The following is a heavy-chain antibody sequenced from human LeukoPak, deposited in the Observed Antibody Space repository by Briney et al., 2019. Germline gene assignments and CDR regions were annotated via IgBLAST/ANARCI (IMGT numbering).Heavy chain of an antibody. V-gene: IGHV1-18*01. Sequence: ASVKVSCKASGYTFTSYGISWVRQAPGQGLEWMGWISAYNDNTNYAQKLQGRVTMTTDTSTSTAYMELRSLRSDDTAVYYCARDRIVRGYSGYDYPYYFDYWGQGTLVTVSS. CDR3: ARDRIVRGYSGYDYPYYFDY. CDR1: GYTFTSYG. J-gene: IGHJ4*02. D-gene: IGHD5-12*01. CDR2: ISAYNDNT.